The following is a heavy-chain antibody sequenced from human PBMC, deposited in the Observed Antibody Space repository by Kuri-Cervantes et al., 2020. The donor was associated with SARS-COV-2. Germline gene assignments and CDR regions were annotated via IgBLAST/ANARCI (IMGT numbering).Heavy chain of an antibody. CDR2: IYYSGST. CDR1: GGSISSSSYY. V-gene: IGHV4-39*02. Sequence: SETLSLTCTVSGGSISSSSYYWGWIRQPPGKGLEWIGSIYYSGSTYYNPSLKSRVTISVDTSKNQFSLKLSSVTAADTAVYYCARDFVPYGSGILNYGMDVWGQGTTVTVSS. D-gene: IGHD3-10*01. CDR3: ARDFVPYGSGILNYGMDV. J-gene: IGHJ6*02.